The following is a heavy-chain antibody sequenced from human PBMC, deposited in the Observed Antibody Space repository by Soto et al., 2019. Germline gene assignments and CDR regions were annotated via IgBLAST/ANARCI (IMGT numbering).Heavy chain of an antibody. Sequence: SETLSLTCSVSGGSVSEKTNYWSWIRHPPGKALEYIGNIYYSGSTNYNPSLKSRVTISFDTPKNQFSLKLTSVTAADTAVYYCARDSTSWFPYYGIDVWGQGTTVTVSS. CDR2: IYYSGST. CDR3: ARDSTSWFPYYGIDV. J-gene: IGHJ6*02. V-gene: IGHV4-61*01. D-gene: IGHD6-13*01. CDR1: GGSVSEKTNY.